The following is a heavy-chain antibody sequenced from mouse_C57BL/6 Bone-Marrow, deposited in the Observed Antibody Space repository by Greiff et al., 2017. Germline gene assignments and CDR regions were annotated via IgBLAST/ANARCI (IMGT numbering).Heavy chain of an antibody. D-gene: IGHD2-3*01. Sequence: VQLQQSGPGLVQPSQSLSITCTVSGFSLTSYGVHWVSQSPGKGLEWLGVIWSGGSTDYNSAFISRLSISKDNSKSQFFFKMISLQADDAAIFYCASPYWLLFDYWGQGTTLTVSS. CDR2: IWSGGST. CDR1: GFSLTSYG. J-gene: IGHJ2*01. V-gene: IGHV2-2*01. CDR3: ASPYWLLFDY.